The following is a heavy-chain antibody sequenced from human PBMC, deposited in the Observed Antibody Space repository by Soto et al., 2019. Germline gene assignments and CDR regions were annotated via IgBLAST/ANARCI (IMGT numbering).Heavy chain of an antibody. CDR1: GYTFTSYA. D-gene: IGHD2-15*01. CDR2: INAGNGNT. CDR3: ARGIVVVVAATRDCWFDP. V-gene: IGHV1-3*01. Sequence: ASVKVSCKASGYTFTSYAMHWVRQAPGQRLEWMGWINAGNGNTKYSQKFQGRVTITRDTSASTAYMELSSLRSEDTAVYYCARGIVVVVAATRDCWFDPWGQGTLVTVSS. J-gene: IGHJ5*02.